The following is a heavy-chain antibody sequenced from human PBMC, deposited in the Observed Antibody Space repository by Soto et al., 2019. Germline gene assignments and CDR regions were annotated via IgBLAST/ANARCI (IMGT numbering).Heavy chain of an antibody. D-gene: IGHD6-13*01. Sequence: QVQLVQSGAEVKKPGSSVNVSCKASGGTFSSYAISWVRQTPGQGLQWMGGFIPIFGTANHAQQFKGRVTITADESTSTAYMELSSLSSRDTAVYYCARDLGYRSSWSPRWGQGSLVTVCS. CDR1: GGTFSSYA. J-gene: IGHJ4*02. V-gene: IGHV1-69*01. CDR3: ARDLGYRSSWSPR. CDR2: FIPIFGTA.